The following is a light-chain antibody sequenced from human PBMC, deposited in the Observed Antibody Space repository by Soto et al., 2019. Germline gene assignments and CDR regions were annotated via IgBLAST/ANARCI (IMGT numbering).Light chain of an antibody. CDR2: EVT. V-gene: IGLV2-14*01. J-gene: IGLJ1*01. CDR1: SSDVGGYDF. Sequence: QSALAQPASVSGSPGQSITISCTGASSDVGGYDFVSWYQHHPGTPPKLIIYEVTHRPSGVSHRFSGSKSASTASLTLSGLQVQDEADDSCGSYPSTTTCEVFGTGTQVTVL. CDR3: GSYPSTTTCEV.